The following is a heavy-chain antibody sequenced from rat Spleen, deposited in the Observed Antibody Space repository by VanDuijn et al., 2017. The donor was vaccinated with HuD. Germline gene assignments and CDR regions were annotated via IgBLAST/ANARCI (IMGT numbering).Heavy chain of an antibody. Sequence: QVQLKESGPGLVQPSQTLSLTCTVSGFSLTRYHVRWVRQPPGKGLVWMGVIWTGGRSDYTSALKSRLSISRDTSKSQVFLKMNSLQTEDTATYYCARDGGDYWGQGVMVTVSS. CDR3: ARDGGDY. V-gene: IGHV2-43*01. CDR1: GFSLTRYH. CDR2: IWTGGRS. J-gene: IGHJ2*01.